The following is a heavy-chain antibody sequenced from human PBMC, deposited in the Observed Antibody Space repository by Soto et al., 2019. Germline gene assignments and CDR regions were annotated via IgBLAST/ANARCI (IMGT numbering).Heavy chain of an antibody. CDR2: INPSGGST. V-gene: IGHV1-46*03. CDR3: ARRVARDRYNLPVYYFDY. Sequence: QVQLVQSGAEVKKPGASVKVSCKASGYTVTSYYMHWVRQAPGQGLEWMGIINPSGGSTSYAQKFQGGVIMTRDTSTSTVYMELSSLRSEDTAVYYCARRVARDRYNLPVYYFDYWGQVTLVTVSS. D-gene: IGHD2-15*01. CDR1: GYTVTSYY. J-gene: IGHJ4*02.